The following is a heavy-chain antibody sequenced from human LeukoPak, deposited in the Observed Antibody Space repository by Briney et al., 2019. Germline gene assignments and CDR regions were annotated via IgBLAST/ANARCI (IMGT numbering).Heavy chain of an antibody. D-gene: IGHD3-22*01. J-gene: IGHJ4*02. V-gene: IGHV4-4*07. CDR2: IYTSGST. Sequence: SETLSLTCTVSGGSISSYYWSWIRQTAGKGLEWIGRIYTSGSTNYNPSLKSRVTMSVDTSKNQFSLKLSSVTAADTAVYYCARDSEAYYYDSSGYYYSGYYFDYWGQGTLVTVSS. CDR3: ARDSEAYYYDSSGYYYSGYYFDY. CDR1: GGSISSYY.